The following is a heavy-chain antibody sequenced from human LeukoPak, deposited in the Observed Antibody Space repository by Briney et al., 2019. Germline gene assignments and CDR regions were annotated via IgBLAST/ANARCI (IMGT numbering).Heavy chain of an antibody. V-gene: IGHV3-48*01. D-gene: IGHD5-24*01. CDR3: ARDRMATIYYFDY. Sequence: GGSLRLPCAASGFTFSSYSMNWVRQAPGKGLEWDSYISSSSSTIYYADSVKGRFTISRDNAKNSLYLQMNSLRAEDTAVYYCARDRMATIYYFDYWGQGTLVTVSS. CDR1: GFTFSSYS. J-gene: IGHJ4*02. CDR2: ISSSSSTI.